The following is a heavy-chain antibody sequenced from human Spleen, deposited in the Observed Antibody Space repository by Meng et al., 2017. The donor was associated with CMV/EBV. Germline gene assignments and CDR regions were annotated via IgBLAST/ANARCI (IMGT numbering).Heavy chain of an antibody. Sequence: GASLKISCAASGFTFSSNDMHWVRQTTGKGLEWVSAIGTAGDTYYPGSVKGRFTISRENAKNSFYLQMNSLRAGDTAVYYCARGKYYFDSSVDYWGQGTLVTVSS. D-gene: IGHD3-22*01. CDR3: ARGKYYFDSSVDY. CDR1: GFTFSSND. V-gene: IGHV3-13*01. CDR2: IGTAGDT. J-gene: IGHJ4*02.